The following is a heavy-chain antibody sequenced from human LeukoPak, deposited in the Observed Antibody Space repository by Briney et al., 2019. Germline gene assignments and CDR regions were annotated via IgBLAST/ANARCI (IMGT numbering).Heavy chain of an antibody. CDR3: AKGPYDSSGYYLDY. V-gene: IGHV3-23*01. D-gene: IGHD3-22*01. CDR1: GFTFSSYA. J-gene: IGHJ4*02. CDR2: ISGSGGST. Sequence: PGGSLRLSCAASGFTFSSYAMTWVRQAPGKGLEWVSAISGSGGSTYYADSVKGRFTISRDNSKNTLYLQMNSLRAVDTAVYYCAKGPYDSSGYYLDYWGQGTLVTVSS.